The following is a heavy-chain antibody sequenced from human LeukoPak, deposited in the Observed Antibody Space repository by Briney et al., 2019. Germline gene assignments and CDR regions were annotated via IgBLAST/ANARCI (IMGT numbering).Heavy chain of an antibody. D-gene: IGHD1-26*01. CDR1: GGSFSGYY. Sequence: PSETLSLTCAVYGGSFSGYYWSWIRQPPGKGLEWIGEINHSGSTNYNPSLKSRVTISVDTSKNQFSLKLSSVTAADTAVYYCAREVPLDGSYNYWGQGTLVTVSS. CDR3: AREVPLDGSYNY. CDR2: INHSGST. V-gene: IGHV4-34*01. J-gene: IGHJ4*02.